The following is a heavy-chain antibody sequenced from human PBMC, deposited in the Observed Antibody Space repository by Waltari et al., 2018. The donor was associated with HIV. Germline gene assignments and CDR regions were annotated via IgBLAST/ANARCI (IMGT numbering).Heavy chain of an antibody. CDR1: GYTFTGYY. D-gene: IGHD6-19*01. J-gene: IGHJ4*02. CDR3: ARDGYSSGWPFDY. CDR2: INPNSGGT. V-gene: IGHV1-2*02. Sequence: QVQLVQSGAEVKKPGASVKVSCKASGYTFTGYYMHWVRQAPGQGLEWMGWINPNSGGTNYAQKLQGRVTMTRDTSISTAYMELSRLRSDDTAVYYCARDGYSSGWPFDYWGQGTLVTVSS.